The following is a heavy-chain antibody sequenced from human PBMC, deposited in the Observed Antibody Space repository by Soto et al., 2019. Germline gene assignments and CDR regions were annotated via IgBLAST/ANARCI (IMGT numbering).Heavy chain of an antibody. D-gene: IGHD6-6*01. CDR2: IYYSGST. CDR1: GGSISSYY. V-gene: IGHV4-59*01. J-gene: IGHJ6*03. CDR3: ARYSGGAQLVRTYNYYYYYMDV. Sequence: PSETLSLTCTFSGGSISSYYWSLIRQPPGKGLEWIGYIYYSGSTNYNPSLKSRVTISVDTSKNQFSLKLSSVTAADTAVYYCARYSGGAQLVRTYNYYYYYMDVWGKGTTVTVSS.